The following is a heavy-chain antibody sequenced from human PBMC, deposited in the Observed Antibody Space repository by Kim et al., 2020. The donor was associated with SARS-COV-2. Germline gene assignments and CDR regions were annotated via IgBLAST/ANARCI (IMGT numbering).Heavy chain of an antibody. V-gene: IGHV5-51*01. CDR2: IYPGDSDT. Sequence: GESLKISCKGSGYSFTSYWIGWVRQMPGKGLEWMGIIYPGDSDTRYSPSFQGQVSISDDKSISTAYLQWSSLKASDTAIYYCPRQDDSSGYYSDYWGQGTLVTVSA. CDR3: PRQDDSSGYYSDY. CDR1: GYSFTSYW. D-gene: IGHD3-22*01. J-gene: IGHJ4*02.